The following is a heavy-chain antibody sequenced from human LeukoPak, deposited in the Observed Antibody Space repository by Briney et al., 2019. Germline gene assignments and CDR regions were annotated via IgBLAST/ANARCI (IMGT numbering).Heavy chain of an antibody. J-gene: IGHJ4*02. Sequence: GGSLRLSCAASGFTFSHYAVHWGRQAPGKGLEWVAVISYDGTNKYYADSVKGRFTISRDNSKNTLYLQMNSLRAADTAVYYCARSPFLKADKQPYYFDYWGQGTLVTVSS. V-gene: IGHV3-30*14. CDR3: ARSPFLKADKQPYYFDY. CDR1: GFTFSHYA. D-gene: IGHD2/OR15-2a*01. CDR2: ISYDGTNK.